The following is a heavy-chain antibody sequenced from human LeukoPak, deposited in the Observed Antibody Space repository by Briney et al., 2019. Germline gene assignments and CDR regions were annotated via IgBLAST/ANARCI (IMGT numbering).Heavy chain of an antibody. J-gene: IGHJ4*02. CDR1: GYSFASYW. CDR2: IDPSDSYT. Sequence: GESLKISCEGSGYSFASYWISWVRQMPGKGLEWMGRIDPSDSYTNYSPSFQGHVTISADKSISTAYLQWSSLKASDTAMYYCARQGRYCSSTSCSYFFDYWGQGTLVTVSS. V-gene: IGHV5-10-1*01. D-gene: IGHD2-2*01. CDR3: ARQGRYCSSTSCSYFFDY.